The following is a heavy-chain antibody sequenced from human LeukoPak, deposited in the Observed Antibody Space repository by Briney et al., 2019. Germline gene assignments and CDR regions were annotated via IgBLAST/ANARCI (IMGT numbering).Heavy chain of an antibody. V-gene: IGHV4-34*01. CDR2: INRSGST. CDR1: GGSFSDYY. Sequence: PSETLSLTCAVYGGSFSDYYWSWIRQPPGKGLEWIGEINRSGSTYYNPSLKRRVTISVDTSKNQFSLKLSSVTAADTAVYYCAREGSITMIVVPIAGYFDYWGQGTLVTVSS. D-gene: IGHD3-22*01. CDR3: AREGSITMIVVPIAGYFDY. J-gene: IGHJ4*02.